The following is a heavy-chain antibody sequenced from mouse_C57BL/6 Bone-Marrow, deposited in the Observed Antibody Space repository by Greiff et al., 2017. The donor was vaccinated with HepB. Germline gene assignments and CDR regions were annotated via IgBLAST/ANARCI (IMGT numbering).Heavy chain of an antibody. J-gene: IGHJ2*01. V-gene: IGHV5-4*01. CDR1: GFTFSSYA. CDR2: ISDGGSYT. CDR3: AREEKSTMVTYY. D-gene: IGHD2-2*01. Sequence: EVQLVESGGGLVKPGGSLKLSCAASGFTFSSYAMSWVRQTPEKRLEWVATISDGGSYTYYPDNVKGRFTISRDNAKNNLYLQMSHLKSEDTAMYYCAREEKSTMVTYYWGQGTTLTVSS.